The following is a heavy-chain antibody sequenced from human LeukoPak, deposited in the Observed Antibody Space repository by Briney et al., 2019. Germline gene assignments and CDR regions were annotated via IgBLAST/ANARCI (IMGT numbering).Heavy chain of an antibody. CDR1: GGPISSNSYY. V-gene: IGHV4-39*07. CDR2: IYYSGST. D-gene: IGHD3-10*01. Sequence: PSETLSLTCTVSGGPISSNSYYWGWIRQPPGKGLEWIGTIYYSGSTYYNPSLKSRVTISVDTSKNQFSLKLSSVTAADTAVYYCARGRRFGESYYFDYWGQGTLVTVSS. CDR3: ARGRRFGESYYFDY. J-gene: IGHJ4*02.